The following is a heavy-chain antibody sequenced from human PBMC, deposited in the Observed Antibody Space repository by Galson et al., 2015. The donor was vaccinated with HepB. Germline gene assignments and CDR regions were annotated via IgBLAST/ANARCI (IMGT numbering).Heavy chain of an antibody. V-gene: IGHV1-69*13. CDR3: ARPQEYYYDDDNYYVDGFDI. Sequence: SVKVSCKASGKTFNTYAINWVRQAPGQGLEWMGGIIPFFGTPHYSPKFQGRVTITADESSSTAYVVLSSLRSEDTAVYYCARPQEYYYDDDNYYVDGFDIWGQGTVVTVSS. D-gene: IGHD3-22*01. CDR1: GKTFNTYA. J-gene: IGHJ3*02. CDR2: IIPFFGTP.